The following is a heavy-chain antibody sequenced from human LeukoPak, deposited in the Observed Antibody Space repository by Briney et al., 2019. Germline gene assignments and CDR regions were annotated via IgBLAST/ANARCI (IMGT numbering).Heavy chain of an antibody. D-gene: IGHD4-17*01. CDR2: INHSGST. CDR1: GGSFSGYY. Sequence: PSETLSLTCAVYGGSFSGYYWSWIRQPPGKGLEWIGEINHSGSTNYNPSLKSRVTISVDTSKNQFSLKLSSVTAADTAVYYCAREETTARIFDYWGQGTLVTVSS. J-gene: IGHJ4*02. CDR3: AREETTARIFDY. V-gene: IGHV4-34*01.